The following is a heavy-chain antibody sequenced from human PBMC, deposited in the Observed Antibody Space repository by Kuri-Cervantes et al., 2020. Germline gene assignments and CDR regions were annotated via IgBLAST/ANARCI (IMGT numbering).Heavy chain of an antibody. Sequence: GSLRLSCAASGFTFDDYGMSWVRQPPGKGLEWIGEIYHSGSTNYNPSLKSRVTISVDKSKNQFSLKLSSVTAADTAVYYCARGTHCSSSTNCQPPYNWFDPWGQGTVVTVSS. CDR3: ARGTHCSSSTNCQPPYNWFDP. D-gene: IGHD2-2*01. J-gene: IGHJ5*02. V-gene: IGHV4-4*02. CDR1: GFTFDDYG. CDR2: IYHSGST.